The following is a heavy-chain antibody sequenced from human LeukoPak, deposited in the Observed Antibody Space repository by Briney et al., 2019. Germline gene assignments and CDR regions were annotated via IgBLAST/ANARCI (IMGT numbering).Heavy chain of an antibody. J-gene: IGHJ4*02. V-gene: IGHV4-34*01. CDR1: GGSFSGYY. Sequence: PSETLSLTCAVYGGSFSGYYWSWIRQPPGKGLEWIGEINHSGSTNYNPSLKSRVTISVDTSKNQFSLKLSSVTAADTAVYYCARDIVGAQDYWGQGTLVTVSS. D-gene: IGHD5-12*01. CDR2: INHSGST. CDR3: ARDIVGAQDY.